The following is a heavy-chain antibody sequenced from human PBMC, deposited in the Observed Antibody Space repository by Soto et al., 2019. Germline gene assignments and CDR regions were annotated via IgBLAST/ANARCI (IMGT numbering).Heavy chain of an antibody. CDR1: GYTLTELS. CDR2: FDPEDGET. D-gene: IGHD6-6*01. J-gene: IGHJ6*01. Sequence: SSVNVSCKVSGYTLTELSMHWVRQAPGKGLEWMGGFDPEDGETIYAQKFQGRVTMTEDTSTDTAYMELSSLRSEDTAVYYCATVAALGYYGMDVWGQGTTVTVSS. V-gene: IGHV1-24*01. CDR3: ATVAALGYYGMDV.